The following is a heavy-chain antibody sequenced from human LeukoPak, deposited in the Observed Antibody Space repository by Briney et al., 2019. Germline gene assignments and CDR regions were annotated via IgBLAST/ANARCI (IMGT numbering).Heavy chain of an antibody. J-gene: IGHJ3*02. CDR3: ARDGAVDILTGYGAFDM. CDR1: GGSISSYY. Sequence: SETLSLTCTVSGGSISSYYWSWIRQPPGKGLEWIGYIYYSGSPNYNPSLNSRVTISLDTSRNQFSLKLSSVTAADTAVYYCARDGAVDILTGYGAFDMWGQGTMVTVSS. V-gene: IGHV4-59*01. CDR2: IYYSGSP. D-gene: IGHD3-9*01.